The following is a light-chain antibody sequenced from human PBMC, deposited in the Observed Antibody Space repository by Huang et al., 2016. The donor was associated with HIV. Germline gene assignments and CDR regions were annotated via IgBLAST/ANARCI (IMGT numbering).Light chain of an antibody. CDR1: QSVSSN. CDR2: GAS. V-gene: IGKV3-15*01. CDR3: QQYNNWPPYT. J-gene: IGKJ2*01. Sequence: EIVMTQSPATLSVSPGERAILSCRASQSVSSNLAWYQQKPGEAPRLLIYGASTRATGIPARFSGSGSGTEFNLTISSLQSEDFAVYYCQQYNNWPPYTFGQGTKLEIK.